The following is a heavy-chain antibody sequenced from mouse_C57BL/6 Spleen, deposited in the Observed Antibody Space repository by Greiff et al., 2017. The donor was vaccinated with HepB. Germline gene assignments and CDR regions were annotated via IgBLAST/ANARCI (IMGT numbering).Heavy chain of an antibody. V-gene: IGHV1-82*01. Sequence: VQLQQSGPELVKPGASVKISCKASGYAFSSSWMNWVQQSPGKGLEWIGRIYPGDGDTNYNGKFKGKGTLTADKYSSTAYMQLSSLTSEDSAVYCWADTVVANNYFDDWGQGTTLTVAS. D-gene: IGHD1-1*01. J-gene: IGHJ2*01. CDR1: GYAFSSSW. CDR3: ADTVVANNYFDD. CDR2: IYPGDGDT.